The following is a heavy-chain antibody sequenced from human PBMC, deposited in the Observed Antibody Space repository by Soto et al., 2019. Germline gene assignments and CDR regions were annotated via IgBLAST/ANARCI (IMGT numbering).Heavy chain of an antibody. CDR1: GVSISSYF. J-gene: IGHJ4*02. D-gene: IGHD6-25*01. V-gene: IGHV4-59*01. CDR3: ARIGGYHGPLDY. CDR2: TYHRGST. Sequence: PSETLSLTCSVSGVSISSYFWSWIRQAPGRGLEWIGYTYHRGSTNYSPSLRSRVAISLDTSENQFSLKVNSVTAADTAVYYCARIGGYHGPLDYWGQATPVTV.